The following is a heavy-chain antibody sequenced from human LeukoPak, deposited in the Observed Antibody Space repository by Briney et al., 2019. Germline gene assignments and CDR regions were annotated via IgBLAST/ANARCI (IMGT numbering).Heavy chain of an antibody. CDR3: ARVNYDILPYLDY. Sequence: GGSLRLSCAASGFTFSSYSMNWVRQAPGKGLEWVANIKQDGSEKYYVDSVKGRFTISRDNAKNSLYLQMNSLRAEDTAVYYCARVNYDILPYLDYWGQGTLVTVSS. D-gene: IGHD3-9*01. V-gene: IGHV3-7*01. J-gene: IGHJ4*02. CDR2: IKQDGSEK. CDR1: GFTFSSYS.